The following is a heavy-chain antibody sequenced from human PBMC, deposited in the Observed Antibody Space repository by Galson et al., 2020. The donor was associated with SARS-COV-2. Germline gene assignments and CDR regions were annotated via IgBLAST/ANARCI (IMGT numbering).Heavy chain of an antibody. J-gene: IGHJ1*01. CDR2: IYHSGST. CDR3: ARSGGGGYCSSTSCYRNLGYFQH. V-gene: IGHV4-38-2*02. Sequence: SETLSLTCTVSGYSISSGYYWGWIRQPPGKGLEWIGSIYHSGSTYYNPSLKSRVTISVDTSKNQFSLKLSSVTAADTAVYYCARSGGGGYCSSTSCYRNLGYFQHWGQGTLVTVSS. CDR1: GYSISSGYY. D-gene: IGHD2-2*02.